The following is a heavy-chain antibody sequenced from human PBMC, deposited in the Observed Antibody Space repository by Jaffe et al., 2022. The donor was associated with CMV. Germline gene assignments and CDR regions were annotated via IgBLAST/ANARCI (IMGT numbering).Heavy chain of an antibody. CDR1: GFTFSNAW. D-gene: IGHD3-10*01. CDR3: TTDLWFGELSGYYYMDV. Sequence: EVQLVESGGGLVKPGGSLRLSCAASGFTFSNAWMSWVRQAPGKGLEWVGRIKSKTDGGTTDYAAPVKGRFTISRDDSKNTLYLQMNSLKTEDTAVYYCTTDLWFGELSGYYYMDVWGKGTTVTVSS. CDR2: IKSKTDGGTT. V-gene: IGHV3-15*01. J-gene: IGHJ6*03.